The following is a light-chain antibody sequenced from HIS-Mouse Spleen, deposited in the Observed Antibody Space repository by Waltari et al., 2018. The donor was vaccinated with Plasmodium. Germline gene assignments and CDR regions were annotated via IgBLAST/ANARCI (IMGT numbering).Light chain of an antibody. CDR2: KAS. J-gene: IGKJ1*01. Sequence: DIQMTQSPSTLSASVGDRVTITCRASQGISSWLAWYQQKPGKAPKLLIYKASSLESGVPSRFSGSGSGTEFTLTISSLQPDDFATYYCQQYNNYSRTFGQGTKVEIK. V-gene: IGKV1-5*03. CDR1: QGISSW. CDR3: QQYNNYSRT.